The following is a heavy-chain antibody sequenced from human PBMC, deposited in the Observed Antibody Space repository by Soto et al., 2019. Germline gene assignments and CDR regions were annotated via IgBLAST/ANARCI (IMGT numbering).Heavy chain of an antibody. CDR3: TKGGHLDY. J-gene: IGHJ4*02. CDR1: GFPFSTYD. CDR2: ISGSDGST. V-gene: IGHV3-23*01. Sequence: GGSLRLSCAASGFPFSTYDMSWVRQAPGGGLEWVSFISGSDGSTHYADSVKSRFTISRDNSKNTLFLQMHSLTAEDTAVYYCTKGGHLDYWGQGALVTVSS. D-gene: IGHD3-10*01.